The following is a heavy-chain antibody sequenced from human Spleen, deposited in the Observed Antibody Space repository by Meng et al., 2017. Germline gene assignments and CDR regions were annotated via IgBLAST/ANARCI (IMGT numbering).Heavy chain of an antibody. CDR3: ARDGAMFLDY. D-gene: IGHD3-10*02. Sequence: GGSLRLSCAASGYTFSRYWMSWVRQDPGKGLEWVASINLDGSEKYYVDSVKGRFTISRDNGKNSLYLQMNSLRVEDTAVYYCARDGAMFLDYWGQGTVVTGAS. CDR2: INLDGSEK. J-gene: IGHJ4*02. V-gene: IGHV3-7*01. CDR1: GYTFSRYW.